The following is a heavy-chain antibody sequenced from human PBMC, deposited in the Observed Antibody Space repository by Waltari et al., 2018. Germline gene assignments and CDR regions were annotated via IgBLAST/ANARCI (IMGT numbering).Heavy chain of an antibody. Sequence: QVQLQESGPGLVKPSETLSLTCAVSGYSISSGYYWGWIRQPPGKGLEWIGSIYHSGSTYYNPALKSRVTISVDTSKNQFSLKLSSVTAADTAVYYGARDIRAPFDYWGQGTLVTVSS. J-gene: IGHJ4*02. D-gene: IGHD1-20*01. V-gene: IGHV4-38-2*02. CDR3: ARDIRAPFDY. CDR2: IYHSGST. CDR1: GYSISSGYY.